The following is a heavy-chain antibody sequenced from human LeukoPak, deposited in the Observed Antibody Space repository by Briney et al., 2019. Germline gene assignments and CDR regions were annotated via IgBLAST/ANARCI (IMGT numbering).Heavy chain of an antibody. J-gene: IGHJ5*02. CDR1: GGSVSSSNDY. V-gene: IGHV4-39*01. CDR3: ARRKWSYSSGPNWFDP. Sequence: PSETLSLTCTVSGGSVSSSNDYWGWIRQPPGKGLEWIGSIYYSGSTYYNPSLKSRVTISVDTSKNQFSLKLSSVTAADTAVYYCARRKWSYSSGPNWFDPWGQGTLVTVSS. CDR2: IYYSGST. D-gene: IGHD6-19*01.